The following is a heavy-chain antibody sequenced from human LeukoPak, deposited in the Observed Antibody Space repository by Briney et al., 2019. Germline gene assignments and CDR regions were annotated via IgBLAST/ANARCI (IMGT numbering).Heavy chain of an antibody. J-gene: IGHJ4*02. CDR1: GGSISSSNW. Sequence: SGTLSLTCAVSGGSISSSNWWSWVRQPPGKGLEWIGKIYHSGSTNYNPSLKSRVTISVDKSKNQFSLKLSSVTAADTAVYYCARVPSESGSAYYFDYWGQGTLVTVSS. D-gene: IGHD1-26*01. V-gene: IGHV4-4*02. CDR3: ARVPSESGSAYYFDY. CDR2: IYHSGST.